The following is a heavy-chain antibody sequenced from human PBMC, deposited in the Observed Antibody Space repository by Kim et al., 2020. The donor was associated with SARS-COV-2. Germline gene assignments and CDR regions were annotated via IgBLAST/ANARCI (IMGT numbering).Heavy chain of an antibody. CDR2: INTNTGNP. J-gene: IGHJ4*02. V-gene: IGHV7-4-1*02. CDR3: ARELPPPILWFGELLGDY. D-gene: IGHD3-10*01. Sequence: ASVKVSCKASGYTFTSYAMNWVRQAPGQGLEWMGWINTNTGNPTYAQGFTGRFVFSLDTSVSTAYLQISSLKAEDTAVYYCARELPPPILWFGELLGDYWGQGTLVTVSS. CDR1: GYTFTSYA.